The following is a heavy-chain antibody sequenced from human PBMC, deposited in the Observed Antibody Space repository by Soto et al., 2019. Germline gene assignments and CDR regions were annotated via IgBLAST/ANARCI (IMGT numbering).Heavy chain of an antibody. CDR3: ARGQYYYDSSGYIDY. CDR2: INAGIGNT. CDR1: GYTXTSHA. D-gene: IGHD3-22*01. Sequence: ASVKVXCKASGYTXTSHAMHWVRQAPGQRLEWMGWINAGIGNTKYSQKFQGRVTITADESTSTAYMELSSLRSEDTAVYYCARGQYYYDSSGYIDYWGEGTLVTVSS. J-gene: IGHJ4*02. V-gene: IGHV1-3*01.